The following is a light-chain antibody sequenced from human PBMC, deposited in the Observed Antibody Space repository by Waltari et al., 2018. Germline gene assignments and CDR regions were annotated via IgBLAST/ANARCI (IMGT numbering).Light chain of an antibody. CDR3: QQYYSTPFT. CDR2: WAS. J-gene: IGKJ3*01. Sequence: DIVMTQSPDSLAVSLGERATINCKSSQSVLYSSNNKNYLACYQQKPGQPPKLLIYWASTRDSGVPDRFSGSGSGTDFTLTISSLQAEDVAVYYCQQYYSTPFTFGPGTKVDIK. V-gene: IGKV4-1*01. CDR1: QSVLYSSNNKNY.